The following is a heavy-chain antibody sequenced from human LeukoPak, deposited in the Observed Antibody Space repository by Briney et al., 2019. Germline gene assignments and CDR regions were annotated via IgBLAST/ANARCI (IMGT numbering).Heavy chain of an antibody. CDR2: IWYDGSNK. CDR1: GFTFSSYG. V-gene: IGHV3-33*06. D-gene: IGHD1-26*01. CDR3: AKDSDSGSYYLDY. Sequence: GGSLRLSCAASGFTFSSYGMHWVRQAPGKGLEWVAVIWYDGSNKYYADSVKGRFTISRDNSKNTLYLQMNSLRAEDTAVYYCAKDSDSGSYYLDYWGQGTLVTVSS. J-gene: IGHJ4*02.